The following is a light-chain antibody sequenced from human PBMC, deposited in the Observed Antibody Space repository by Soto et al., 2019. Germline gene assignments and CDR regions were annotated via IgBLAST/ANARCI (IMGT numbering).Light chain of an antibody. V-gene: IGKV1-5*01. CDR3: QQYNSWT. J-gene: IGKJ1*01. CDR1: QSISSW. CDR2: DAT. Sequence: DIQMTQSPSTLSASVGDIVTITCRASQSISSWLAWYQQKPGKAPKLLIDDATSLDSGVPPRFSGSGTGTEFTLTISRLQPDDFATDYCQQYNSWTFGQGTKVEIK.